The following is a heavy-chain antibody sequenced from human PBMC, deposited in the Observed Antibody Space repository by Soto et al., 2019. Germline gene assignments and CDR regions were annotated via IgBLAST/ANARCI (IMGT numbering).Heavy chain of an antibody. J-gene: IGHJ4*02. D-gene: IGHD6-6*01. CDR2: IYDTESA. CDR3: ARASSSSSVADY. V-gene: IGHV4-31*03. CDR1: GESISSGGYY. Sequence: QVQLQESGPGLVKPSQTLSLTCSVSGESISSGGYYWSWIRHLPGKGLGWIGYIYDTESAYYNPSLKSRVSISMDTSENHFAMRLTSVTAADSAVYYCARASSSSSVADYWGQGLQVTVSS.